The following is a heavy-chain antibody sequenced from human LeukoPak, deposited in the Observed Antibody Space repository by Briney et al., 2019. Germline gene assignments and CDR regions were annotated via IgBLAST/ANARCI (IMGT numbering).Heavy chain of an antibody. CDR2: IYSGGST. Sequence: PGGSLRLSCVASGFTVSSNYMSWVRQAPGKGLEWVSVIYSGGSTFYADSVKGRFTISRDNSKNTLYLQMNSLRAEDTAVYYCARGDSSGYSKVFDYWGRGTLVTVSS. D-gene: IGHD3-22*01. J-gene: IGHJ4*02. V-gene: IGHV3-53*01. CDR3: ARGDSSGYSKVFDY. CDR1: GFTVSSNY.